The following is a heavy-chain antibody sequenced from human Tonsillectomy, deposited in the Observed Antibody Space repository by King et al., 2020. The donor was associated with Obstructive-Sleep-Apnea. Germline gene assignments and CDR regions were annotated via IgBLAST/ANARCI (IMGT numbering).Heavy chain of an antibody. D-gene: IGHD1-1*01. CDR3: ARESQWERTPDY. J-gene: IGHJ4*02. CDR1: GYRFSSYG. Sequence: VQLVESGAEVKKPGASVKVSCKASGYRFSSYGVSWVRQAPGQGLEGMGWINGYNGNTNYGQKFQGRVTMTTDTSTSTAYLEVRSLRSDDTAVYYCARESQWERTPDYWGQGTLVTVAS. V-gene: IGHV1-18*04. CDR2: INGYNGNT.